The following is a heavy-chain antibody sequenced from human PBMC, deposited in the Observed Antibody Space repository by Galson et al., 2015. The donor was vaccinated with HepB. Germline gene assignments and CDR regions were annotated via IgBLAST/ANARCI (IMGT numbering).Heavy chain of an antibody. D-gene: IGHD1-7*01. CDR3: TSELELLFDYYYMDV. CDR2: IRSKANSYAT. J-gene: IGHJ6*03. Sequence: SLRLSCAASGFTFSGSAMHWVRQASGKGLEWVGRIRSKANSYATAYAASVKGRFTISRDDSKNTAYLQMNSLKTEGTAVYYCTSELELLFDYYYMDVWGKGTTVTVSS. V-gene: IGHV3-73*01. CDR1: GFTFSGSA.